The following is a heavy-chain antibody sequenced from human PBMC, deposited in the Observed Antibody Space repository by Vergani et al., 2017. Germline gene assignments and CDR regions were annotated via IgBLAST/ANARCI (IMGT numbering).Heavy chain of an antibody. V-gene: IGHV3-30*03. J-gene: IGHJ3*02. D-gene: IGHD2-21*02. CDR2: ISYDGSNK. CDR3: ARGSIVCGGDCYFAVDAFDI. Sequence: QVQLVESGGGVVQPGRSLRLSCAASGFTFSSYGMHWVRQAPGKWLEWVAVISYDGSNKYYADSVKGRFTISRDNSKNTLYLQMNSLRSEDTAVYYCARGSIVCGGDCYFAVDAFDIWGQGTMVTVSS. CDR1: GFTFSSYG.